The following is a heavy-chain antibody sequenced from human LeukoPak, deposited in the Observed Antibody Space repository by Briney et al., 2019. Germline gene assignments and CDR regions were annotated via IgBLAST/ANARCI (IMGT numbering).Heavy chain of an antibody. V-gene: IGHV3-23*01. Sequence: GGSLRLTCAASGFTFSSYAMSWVRQAPGKGLEWVSSISGNSGRTYYADSVKGRFSISRDNSNNTLYLQMNSLRAEDAAVYYCAKSTSSWERVDYWGQGTLVTVSS. CDR2: ISGNSGRT. D-gene: IGHD6-13*01. CDR1: GFTFSSYA. CDR3: AKSTSSWERVDY. J-gene: IGHJ4*02.